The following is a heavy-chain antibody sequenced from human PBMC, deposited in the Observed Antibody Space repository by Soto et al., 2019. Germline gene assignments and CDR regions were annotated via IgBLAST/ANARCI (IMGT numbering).Heavy chain of an antibody. Sequence: ASVKVSCKASGYTFTSYGISWVRQAPGQGLEWMGWISAYNGNTNYAQKLQGRVTMTTDTSTSTAYMELSRLRSDDTAVYYCARVSSGWRATSFDYWGQGTLVTVSS. CDR2: ISAYNGNT. V-gene: IGHV1-18*04. D-gene: IGHD6-19*01. J-gene: IGHJ4*02. CDR1: GYTFTSYG. CDR3: ARVSSGWRATSFDY.